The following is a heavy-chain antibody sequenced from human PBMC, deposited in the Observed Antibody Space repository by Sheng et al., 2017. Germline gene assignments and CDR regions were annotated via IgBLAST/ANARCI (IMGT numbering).Heavy chain of an antibody. V-gene: IGHV1-69*01. J-gene: IGHJ6*02. CDR3: ARGGGSGSYRSAMDV. D-gene: IGHD3-10*01. CDR1: GGTFSSYA. CDR2: IIPVFGKR. Sequence: QVQLVQSGTEVKKPGSSVKVSCKASGGTFSSYAISWVRQAPGQGPEWMGGIIPVFGKRNYAQKFQGRVTITADESTNTAYMDLSSLRSEDTAVYYCARGGGSGSYRSAMDVWGQGTTVTVSS.